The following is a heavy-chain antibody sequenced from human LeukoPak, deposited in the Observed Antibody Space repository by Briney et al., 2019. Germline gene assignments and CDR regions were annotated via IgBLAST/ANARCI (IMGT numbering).Heavy chain of an antibody. V-gene: IGHV3-23*01. CDR2: IGTSNAGT. D-gene: IGHD5-18*01. J-gene: IGHJ5*02. CDR3: AKHLHLWASFYS. Sequence: GGSLRLSCAASGFTSSSSTMSWVRQAPGKGLEWVSTIGTSNAGTYYADSVKGRFTISRDNPRNTLYLHMTSLRAEDTAIYYCAKHLHLWASFYSWGQGTLVTVSS. CDR1: GFTSSSST.